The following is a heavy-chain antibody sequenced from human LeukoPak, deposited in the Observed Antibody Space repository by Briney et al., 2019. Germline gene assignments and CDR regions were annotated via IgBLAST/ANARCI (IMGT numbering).Heavy chain of an antibody. CDR3: ARDAYSSSHLDY. J-gene: IGHJ4*02. V-gene: IGHV4-59*01. CDR1: GGSISSYY. D-gene: IGHD6-19*01. CDR2: ISYTGST. Sequence: PPETLSLTCSVSGGSISSYYWSWIRQPPGKGLEWIGYISYTGSTSYNPSLKSRVTVSVDTSKNQFSLKLSSVTAADTAVYYCARDAYSSSHLDYWGPGTLVTVSS.